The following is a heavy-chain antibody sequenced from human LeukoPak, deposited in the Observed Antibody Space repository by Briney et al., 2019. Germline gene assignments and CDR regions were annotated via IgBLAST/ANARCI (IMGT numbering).Heavy chain of an antibody. CDR3: ARMYYYGSGSPSYAFDI. D-gene: IGHD3-10*01. V-gene: IGHV4-34*01. J-gene: IGHJ3*02. Sequence: SETLSLTCAAYGGSFSGYYWSWIRQPPGKGLEWIGEINHSGSTNYNPSLKSRVTISVDTSKNQFSLKLSSVTAADTAVYYCARMYYYGSGSPSYAFDIWGQGTMVTVSS. CDR2: INHSGST. CDR1: GGSFSGYY.